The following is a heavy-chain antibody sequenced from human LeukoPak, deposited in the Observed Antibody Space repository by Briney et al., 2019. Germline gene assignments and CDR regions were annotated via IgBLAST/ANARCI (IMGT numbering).Heavy chain of an antibody. D-gene: IGHD6-25*01. V-gene: IGHV4-59*08. Sequence: PSETLSLTCTVSGGSISSYYWSWIRQPPGKGLEWIGYIYYSGSTNYNPSLKSRVTISVDTSKNQFSLKLTSVNAADTAVYYCARHSSSGWDNWFDPWGQGTLVTVSS. CDR2: IYYSGST. CDR3: ARHSSSGWDNWFDP. CDR1: GGSISSYY. J-gene: IGHJ5*02.